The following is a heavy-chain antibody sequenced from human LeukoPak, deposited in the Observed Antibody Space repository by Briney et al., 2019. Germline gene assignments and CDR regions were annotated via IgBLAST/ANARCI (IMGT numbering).Heavy chain of an antibody. J-gene: IGHJ4*02. D-gene: IGHD3-3*01. Sequence: PGGSLRLSCAASGLTLSGSAMHWVRQASGKGLEWIGRIRSKANNYATAYAASVKGRFTISRDDSENTAYLQMNSLKSEDTAVYFCTRRDDFWSGSGDYWGQGTLVTVSS. V-gene: IGHV3-73*01. CDR2: IRSKANNYAT. CDR1: GLTLSGSA. CDR3: TRRDDFWSGSGDY.